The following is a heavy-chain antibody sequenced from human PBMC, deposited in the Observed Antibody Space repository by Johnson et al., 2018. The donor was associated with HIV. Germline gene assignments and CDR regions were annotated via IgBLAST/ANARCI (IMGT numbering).Heavy chain of an antibody. D-gene: IGHD3-10*01. CDR2: IRYDGSNK. CDR3: GKARSSGSGAFDI. V-gene: IGHV3-30*02. CDR1: GVTFSSYG. J-gene: IGHJ3*02. Sequence: QVQLVESGGGVVQPGGSLRISCAASGVTFSSYGMHWVRQAPGKGLEGVAFIRYDGSNKYYADSVKGRFTISRDNSKNTLYLHMRSLRAEDTAVYYCGKARSSGSGAFDIWGQGTMVTVSS.